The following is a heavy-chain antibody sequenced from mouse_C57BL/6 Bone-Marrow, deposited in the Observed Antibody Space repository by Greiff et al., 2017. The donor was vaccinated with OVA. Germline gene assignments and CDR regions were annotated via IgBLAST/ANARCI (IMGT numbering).Heavy chain of an antibody. CDR2: ISNGGGST. CDR1: GFTFSDYY. J-gene: IGHJ3*01. V-gene: IGHV5-12*01. CDR3: ARYDYDYDEAWFAY. D-gene: IGHD2-4*01. Sequence: EVMLVESGGGLVQPGGSLKLSCAASGFTFSDYYMYWVRQTPEKRLEWVAYISNGGGSTYYPDTVKGRFTISRDNAKNTLYLQMSRLKSEDTAMYYCARYDYDYDEAWFAYWGQGTLVTVSA.